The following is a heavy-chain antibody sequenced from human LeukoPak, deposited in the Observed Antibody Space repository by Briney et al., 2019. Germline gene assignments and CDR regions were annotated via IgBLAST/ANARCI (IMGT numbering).Heavy chain of an antibody. D-gene: IGHD4-17*01. V-gene: IGHV1-2*02. Sequence: GASVKVSCKASGYTXTGYYMHGVRQAPGQGLEWMGWINPNSGGTNYAQKFQGRVTMTRDTSISTAYMELSRLRSDDTAVYHCVRDQDYGDYSFRFEYWGQGTLVTVSS. CDR3: VRDQDYGDYSFRFEY. J-gene: IGHJ4*02. CDR1: GYTXTGYY. CDR2: INPNSGGT.